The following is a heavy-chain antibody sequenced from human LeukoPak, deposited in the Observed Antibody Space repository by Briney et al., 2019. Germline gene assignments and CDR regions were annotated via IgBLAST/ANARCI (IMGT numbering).Heavy chain of an antibody. CDR1: GFTFSSYG. CDR3: AGAPYYDFWRGPEN. Sequence: PGGSLRLSCAASGFTFSSYGMHWVRQAPGKGLEWVAVIWYDGSNKYYADSVKGRFTISRDNSKNTLYLQMSSLRAEDTAVYYCAGAPYYDFWRGPENWGQGTLVTVSS. V-gene: IGHV3-33*01. D-gene: IGHD3-3*01. J-gene: IGHJ4*02. CDR2: IWYDGSNK.